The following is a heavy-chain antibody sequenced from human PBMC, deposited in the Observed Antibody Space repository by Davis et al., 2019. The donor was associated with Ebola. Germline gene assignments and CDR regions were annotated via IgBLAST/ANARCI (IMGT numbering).Heavy chain of an antibody. J-gene: IGHJ6*02. CDR3: ASGSARSYYYYGMDV. Sequence: MPGGSLRLSCAVSGGSISSSNWWSWARQPPGKGLEWIGEIYHSGSTNYNPSLKSRVTISVDTSKNQFSLKLSSVTAADTAVYYCASGSARSYYYYGMDVWGQGTTVTVSS. D-gene: IGHD5-12*01. V-gene: IGHV4-4*02. CDR1: GGSISSSNW. CDR2: IYHSGST.